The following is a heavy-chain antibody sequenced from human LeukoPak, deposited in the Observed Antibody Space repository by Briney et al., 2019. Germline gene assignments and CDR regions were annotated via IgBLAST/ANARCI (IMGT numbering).Heavy chain of an antibody. V-gene: IGHV3-33*06. CDR1: GFTFSSYG. CDR2: IWYDGSNK. CDR3: ANRYNSYFFGY. J-gene: IGHJ4*02. D-gene: IGHD1-20*01. Sequence: QPGRSLRLSCAASGFTFSSYGMHWVRQAPGKGLEWVAVIWYDGSNKYYADSVKGRFTISRDNSKNTLYLQMNSLRAEDTAVYYCANRYNSYFFGYWGQGTLVTVSS.